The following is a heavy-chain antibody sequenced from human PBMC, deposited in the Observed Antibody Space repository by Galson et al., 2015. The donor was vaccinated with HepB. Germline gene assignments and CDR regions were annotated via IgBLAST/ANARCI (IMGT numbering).Heavy chain of an antibody. J-gene: IGHJ4*02. V-gene: IGHV1-24*01. CDR1: GYTLTEIS. D-gene: IGHD1-7*01. Sequence: SVKVSCKVSGYTLTEISIHWVRQAPGKGLVWMGGFDPEDGETIYAQKFQGRVTMTEDTPTDAAYMELRSLRSEDTAVYYCVTDLLTGTTWGFDYWGQGTLVTVSS. CDR2: FDPEDGET. CDR3: VTDLLTGTTWGFDY.